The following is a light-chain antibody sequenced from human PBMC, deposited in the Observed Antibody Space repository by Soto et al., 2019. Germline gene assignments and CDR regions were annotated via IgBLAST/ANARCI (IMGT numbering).Light chain of an antibody. Sequence: EIVLTQSPGTLSLSPGERATLSCRASQSVSSSYLAWYQQKPGQAPRLLIYGASRRATGIPDRFSGSGSGTDFTLTISRLEPEDFAVYYCQQYSSSPQTFGQGTKVDI. CDR3: QQYSSSPQT. V-gene: IGKV3-20*01. CDR1: QSVSSSY. J-gene: IGKJ1*01. CDR2: GAS.